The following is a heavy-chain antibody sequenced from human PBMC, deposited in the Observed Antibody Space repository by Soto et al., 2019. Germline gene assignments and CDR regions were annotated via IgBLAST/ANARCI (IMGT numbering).Heavy chain of an antibody. J-gene: IGHJ6*03. CDR1: GGTFSSYT. CDR3: SGRFGDYSRSRFYMDV. V-gene: IGHV1-69*02. CDR2: IIPILGIA. Sequence: QVQLVQSGAEVKKPGSSVKVSCKASGGTFSSYTISWVRQAPGQGLEWMGRIIPILGIANYAQKFQGRVTITADKSTSTSYMERSSLRSEDTAVCYCSGRFGDYSRSRFYMDVWGKGTTVTVSS. D-gene: IGHD4-17*01.